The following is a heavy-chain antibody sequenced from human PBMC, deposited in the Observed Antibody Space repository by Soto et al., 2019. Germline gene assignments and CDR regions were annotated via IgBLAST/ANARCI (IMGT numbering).Heavy chain of an antibody. CDR1: GGTFSSYA. V-gene: IGHV1-69*14. CDR2: IIRIFGTA. Sequence: QVQLVQSGAEVKKPGSSVKVSCKASGGTFSSYAISWVRQAPGQGLEWMGGIIRIFGTAHYAQKLEGRVTSTADKSTSTAYMELSSLRSEDMAVYYCAYSPYYSYGMDVWGQGTTVTVSS. J-gene: IGHJ6*02. CDR3: AYSPYYSYGMDV. D-gene: IGHD2-15*01.